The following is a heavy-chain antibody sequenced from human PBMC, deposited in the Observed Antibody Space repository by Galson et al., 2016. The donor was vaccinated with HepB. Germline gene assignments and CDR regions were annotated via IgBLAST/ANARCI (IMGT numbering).Heavy chain of an antibody. J-gene: IGHJ2*01. CDR2: LNGDGTHT. D-gene: IGHD3-22*01. V-gene: IGHV3-74*03. CDR1: GFSFNSHW. CDR3: ARCRVDYYASNDYDSPYRYWHFDL. Sequence: SLRLSCAASGFSFNSHWMHWVRQAPGKWPVLVSRLNGDGTHTEYADSVKGRFTISRDNAKNMLYLQMNSLRAEDTAVYYCARCRVDYYASNDYDSPYRYWHFDLWGRGTLVTISA.